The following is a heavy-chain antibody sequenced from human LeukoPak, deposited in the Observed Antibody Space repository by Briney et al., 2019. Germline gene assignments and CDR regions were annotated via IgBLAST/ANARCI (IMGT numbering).Heavy chain of an antibody. CDR2: IDNSGNT. CDR1: GGSLSGYY. D-gene: IGHD3-3*01. Sequence: SETLSLTCTVSGGSLSGYYWNWIRQPPGKGPEWIGYIDNSGNTGSNPSLKSRVTISVDTSNNQFSLKLSSVTAADTAVNYCAGSRFLEWLETYYYGMDVWGQGTTVTVSS. CDR3: AGSRFLEWLETYYYGMDV. V-gene: IGHV4-59*01. J-gene: IGHJ6*02.